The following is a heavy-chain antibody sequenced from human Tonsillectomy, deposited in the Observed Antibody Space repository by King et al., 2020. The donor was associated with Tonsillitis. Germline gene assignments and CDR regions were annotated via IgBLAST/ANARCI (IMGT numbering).Heavy chain of an antibody. CDR2: IYTGGNT. CDR3: ARAKAYYGSGSPGSMDV. CDR1: GLTVNNNY. D-gene: IGHD3-10*01. J-gene: IGHJ6*03. Sequence: VQLVESGGGLVQPGGSLRLSCVFSGLTVNNNYMSWVRQAPGKGLEWVSIIYTGGNTYYTDSVKGRFTNSRDNLRNTLYLQMSSLRAEDTAVYYCARAKAYYGSGSPGSMDVWGTGTTVTVSS. V-gene: IGHV3-66*01.